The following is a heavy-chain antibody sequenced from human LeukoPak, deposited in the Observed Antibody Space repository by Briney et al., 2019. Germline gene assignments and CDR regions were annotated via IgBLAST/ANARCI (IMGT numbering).Heavy chain of an antibody. CDR3: ATPYGSGNKRDFDY. J-gene: IGHJ4*02. Sequence: GRSRRLSCAASGSTFSSYGMHWVRQAPGKGLEWVAVISYDGSNKYYADSVKGRFNISRDNSKNPMYLQMNSLRAEHTAVYYCATPYGSGNKRDFDYWGQGSLVTVSS. D-gene: IGHD3-10*01. V-gene: IGHV3-30*03. CDR1: GSTFSSYG. CDR2: ISYDGSNK.